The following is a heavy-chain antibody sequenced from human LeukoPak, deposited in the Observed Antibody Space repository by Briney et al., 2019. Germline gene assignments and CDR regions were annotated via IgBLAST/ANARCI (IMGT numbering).Heavy chain of an antibody. Sequence: PVKPLDSPSVTRSSSSTIYYADSVKGRFTISRDNAKNSLYLQMNSLRAEDTAVYYCAKGGLTVRSNFDYWGQGTLVTVSS. V-gene: IGHV3-48*01. CDR2: TRSSSSTI. D-gene: IGHD4-17*01. J-gene: IGHJ4*02. CDR3: AKGGLTVRSNFDY.